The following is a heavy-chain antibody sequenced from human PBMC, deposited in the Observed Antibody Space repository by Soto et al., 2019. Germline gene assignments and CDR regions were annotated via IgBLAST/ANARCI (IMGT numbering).Heavy chain of an antibody. CDR3: ARGQREVYFAY. CDR1: GGSISSGGYY. CDR2: IYYSGST. Sequence: PSETLSLTCTVSGGSISSGGYYWSWIRQHPGKGLEWIGYIYYSGSTYYNPSLKSRVTISVDTSKNQFSLKLSSVTAADTAVYYCARGQREVYFAYWGQGTLVTVSS. D-gene: IGHD1-26*01. V-gene: IGHV4-31*03. J-gene: IGHJ4*02.